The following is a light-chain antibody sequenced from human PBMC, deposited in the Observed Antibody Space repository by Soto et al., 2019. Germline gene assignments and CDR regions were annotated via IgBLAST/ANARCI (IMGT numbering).Light chain of an antibody. CDR3: SSYTSSRIYI. CDR2: EVN. Sequence: QSALTQPASVSGSPGQSITISCTGTSSDIGAYNYVSWYQHHPGKAPKLIIYEVNNRPSGVSNRFSGSKSGNTASLTISGLHAEEEADYYCSSYTSSRIYIFATGTKVTVL. V-gene: IGLV2-14*01. CDR1: SSDIGAYNY. J-gene: IGLJ1*01.